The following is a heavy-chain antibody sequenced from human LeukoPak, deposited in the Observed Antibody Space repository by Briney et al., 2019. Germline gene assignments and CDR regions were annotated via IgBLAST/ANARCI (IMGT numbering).Heavy chain of an antibody. J-gene: IGHJ3*02. CDR3: ASDISGYDAFDI. Sequence: EASVTVSCTASGFTFTSYDINWVRQATGQGLEWMGWMNPNSGNTGYAQKFQGRVTMTRNTSISTAYMELSSLRSEDTAVYYCASDISGYDAFDIWGQGTMVTVSS. V-gene: IGHV1-8*01. CDR2: MNPNSGNT. D-gene: IGHD3-9*01. CDR1: GFTFTSYD.